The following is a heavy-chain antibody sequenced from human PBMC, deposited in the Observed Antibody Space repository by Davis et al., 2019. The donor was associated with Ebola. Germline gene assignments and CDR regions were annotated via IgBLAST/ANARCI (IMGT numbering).Heavy chain of an antibody. CDR2: IYYSGST. CDR3: ARGAGAGGI. V-gene: IGHV4-59*01. J-gene: IGHJ4*02. CDR1: GGPISSYY. D-gene: IGHD1-26*01. Sequence: SETLSLTCTAPGGPISSYYWSWIRQPPGKGLEWIGYIYYSGSTNYNPSLKSRVTISVDTSKNQFSLKLSSVTAADTAVYYCARGAGAGGIWGQGTLVTVSS.